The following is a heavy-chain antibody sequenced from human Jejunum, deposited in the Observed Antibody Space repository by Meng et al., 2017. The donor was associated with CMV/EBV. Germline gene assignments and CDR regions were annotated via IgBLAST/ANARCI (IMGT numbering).Heavy chain of an antibody. Sequence: NNDWMSGVRQAPGKGLEWVANIKQDGTEKYYLDSVKGRFTISRDNAKNSLYLQMNSLRAEDTAVYYCARDWGHFSGSGSYYSRFDYWGQGTLVTVSS. CDR1: NNDW. D-gene: IGHD3-10*01. V-gene: IGHV3-7*01. CDR3: ARDWGHFSGSGSYYSRFDY. J-gene: IGHJ4*02. CDR2: IKQDGTEK.